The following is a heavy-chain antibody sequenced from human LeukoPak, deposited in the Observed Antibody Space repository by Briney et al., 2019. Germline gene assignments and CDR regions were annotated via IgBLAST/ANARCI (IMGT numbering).Heavy chain of an antibody. J-gene: IGHJ4*02. CDR2: IHPRRGDT. Sequence: ASVNVSFKTSAYYFTAFYIHWVRQAPAPGLERMGWIHPRRGDTNYAHKFQGRVTITRDTSIGTAYLDLASLRSSDTAVYYCARDGDYGTGSYYRGCIDSWGQGTPVTVSP. CDR1: AYYFTAFY. V-gene: IGHV1-2*02. CDR3: ARDGDYGTGSYYRGCIDS. D-gene: IGHD3-10*01.